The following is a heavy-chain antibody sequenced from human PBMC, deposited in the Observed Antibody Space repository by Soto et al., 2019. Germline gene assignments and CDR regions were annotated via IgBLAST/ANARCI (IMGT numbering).Heavy chain of an antibody. V-gene: IGHV4-4*07. CDR2: IYTSGST. CDR3: AMVVVVAATESYFDY. Sequence: QVQLQESGPGLVKPSETLSLTCTVSGGSISSYYWSWIRQPAGKGLEWIGRIYTSGSTNYNPSLKSRVTMSVDTSKNQFSLKLSSVTAADTAVYYCAMVVVVAATESYFDYWGQGTLVTVSS. J-gene: IGHJ4*02. CDR1: GGSISSYY. D-gene: IGHD2-15*01.